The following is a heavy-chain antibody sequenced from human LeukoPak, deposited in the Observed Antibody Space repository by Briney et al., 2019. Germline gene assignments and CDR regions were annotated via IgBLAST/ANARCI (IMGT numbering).Heavy chain of an antibody. CDR1: GYTFTSYG. D-gene: IGHD3-22*01. CDR2: ISAYNGNT. J-gene: IGHJ4*02. CDR3: ARLSQTPDYYSNGGYYYLGY. V-gene: IGHV1-18*01. Sequence: ASVKVSCKASGYTFTSYGISWVRQAPGQGLEWMGWISAYNGNTNYAQKLQGRVTMTTDTSTSTAYMELRSLRSEDTAVYYCARLSQTPDYYSNGGYYYLGYWGQGTPVTVSS.